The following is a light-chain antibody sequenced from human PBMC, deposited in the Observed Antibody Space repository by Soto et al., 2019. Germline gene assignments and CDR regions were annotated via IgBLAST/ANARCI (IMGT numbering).Light chain of an antibody. CDR1: QDIRKY. Sequence: DIQMTQSPSSLSASVGDRVAITCPASQDIRKYLNWYQQKPGRAPKLLIYGASNLETGVPSRFSGSGYGTDFTFTISSLQPEDIATYYCQHYDNLPPFTFGPGTKVAIK. J-gene: IGKJ3*01. CDR3: QHYDNLPPFT. CDR2: GAS. V-gene: IGKV1-33*01.